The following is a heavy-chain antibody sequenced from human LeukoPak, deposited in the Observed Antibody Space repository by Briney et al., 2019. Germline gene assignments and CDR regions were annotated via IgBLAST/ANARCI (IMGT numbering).Heavy chain of an antibody. J-gene: IGHJ3*01. D-gene: IGHD3-10*01. CDR3: ARGGSTLRDAFDF. Sequence: PSETLSLTCTVYGVSFSGYYWSWIHQPPGKGLEWMGEISHSGSTNSKPSLKSRVTMSVDTSKRRFTLKLSSVTAADTAVYYCARGGSTLRDAFDFWGQGTMVTVSS. V-gene: IGHV4-34*01. CDR1: GVSFSGYY. CDR2: ISHSGST.